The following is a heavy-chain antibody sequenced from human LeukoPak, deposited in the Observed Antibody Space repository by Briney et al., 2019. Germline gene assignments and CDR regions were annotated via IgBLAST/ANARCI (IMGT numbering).Heavy chain of an antibody. CDR2: IYYSGST. D-gene: IGHD5-18*01. V-gene: IGHV4-59*01. J-gene: IGHJ4*02. CDR3: ARDRGDTAMVN. CDR1: GGSINSYY. Sequence: PSETLSLTCTVSGGSINSYYWSWIRQPPGKGLEWIGYIYYSGSTNYNPSLKSRVTISVDTSKNQFSLRLSSVTAADTAIYFCARDRGDTAMVNWGQGTLVTVSS.